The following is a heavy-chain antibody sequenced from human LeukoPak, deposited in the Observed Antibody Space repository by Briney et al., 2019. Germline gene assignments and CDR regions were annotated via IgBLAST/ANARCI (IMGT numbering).Heavy chain of an antibody. CDR2: ISPYNGNT. CDR1: GYTFTNYG. V-gene: IGHV1-18*01. J-gene: IGHJ4*02. CDR3: TRTVLDCKNGVCYDY. D-gene: IGHD2-8*01. Sequence: ASVKVSCKASGYTFTNYGISWVRQAPGQGLEWMGCISPYNGNTNYAQKLQGRVTVTTDTSTSTAYMELGSLRSDDTAVYYCTRTVLDCKNGVCYDYWGQGTLVTVSS.